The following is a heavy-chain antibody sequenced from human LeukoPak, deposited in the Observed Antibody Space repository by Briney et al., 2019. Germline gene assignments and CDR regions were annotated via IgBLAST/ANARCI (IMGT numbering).Heavy chain of an antibody. CDR2: ISYDGSDN. CDR1: GFTFSIEA. D-gene: IGHD3-22*01. J-gene: IGHJ4*02. Sequence: PGGSLRLSCAASGFTFSIEAMHWVRQAPGKGLEWVGVISYDGSDNYYADPVKGRFTISRDNSKNTLYLQMNSLRTEDTAVYYCAKDLHEYYYDSGGSFDHWGQGTLVTVSS. CDR3: AKDLHEYYYDSGGSFDH. V-gene: IGHV3-30*18.